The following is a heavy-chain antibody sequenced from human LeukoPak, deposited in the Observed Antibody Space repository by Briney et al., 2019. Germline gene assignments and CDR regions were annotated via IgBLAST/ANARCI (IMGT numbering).Heavy chain of an antibody. CDR3: AREVITMIVPNYYYYYGMDV. V-gene: IGHV4-39*02. D-gene: IGHD3-22*01. J-gene: IGHJ6*02. CDR1: GGSISSSSYY. CDR2: IYYSGST. Sequence: SETLSLTCTVSGGSISSSSYYWGWIRQPPGKGLERIGSIYYSGSTYYNPSLKSRVTISVDTSKNQFPLKLSSVTAADTAVYYCAREVITMIVPNYYYYYGMDVWGQGTTVTVSS.